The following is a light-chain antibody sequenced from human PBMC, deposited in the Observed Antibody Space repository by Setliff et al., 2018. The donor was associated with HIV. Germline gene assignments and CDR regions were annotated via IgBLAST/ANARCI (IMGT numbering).Light chain of an antibody. V-gene: IGKV2D-29*02. Sequence: DVVMTQTPLSLSVTPGQPASISCKSSQSLLHSDGKIYLYWYLQKPGQSPRLLMYEVSNRFTGVPDRSSGSGSGTEFTLKISRVEAEDVGVYYCMQSIQIPMRTFGQGTKVDIK. CDR1: QSLLHSDGKIY. CDR2: EVS. CDR3: MQSIQIPMRT. J-gene: IGKJ2*02.